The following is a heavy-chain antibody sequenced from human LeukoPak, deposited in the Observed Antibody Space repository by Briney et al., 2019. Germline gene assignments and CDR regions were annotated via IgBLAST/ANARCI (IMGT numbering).Heavy chain of an antibody. CDR3: AKENPSYGLHSDY. Sequence: GGSLRLSCAASGFTFTSYAMSWVRQAPGKGLEWVSFISPSGDRTSNADSVEGRFTISRDNTRNTLYLQMNSLRDEDTAVYYCAKENPSYGLHSDYWGQGTLVTVSS. D-gene: IGHD5-18*01. CDR1: GFTFTSYA. CDR2: ISPSGDRT. V-gene: IGHV3-23*01. J-gene: IGHJ4*02.